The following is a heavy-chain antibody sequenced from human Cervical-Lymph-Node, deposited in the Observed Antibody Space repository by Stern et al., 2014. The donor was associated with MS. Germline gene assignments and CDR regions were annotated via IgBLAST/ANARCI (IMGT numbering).Heavy chain of an antibody. CDR3: ARDHRARYYYDSSDI. D-gene: IGHD3-22*01. J-gene: IGHJ3*02. CDR1: GFTFSSYG. CDR2: IWYDGSNK. Sequence: DQLVESGGGVVQPWRSLRLSCAASGFTFSSYGMHWVRQAPGKGLEGLAVIWYDGSNKYYADSVKGRFTISRDNSKNTLYLQMNSLRAEDTAVYYCARDHRARYYYDSSDIWGQGTMVTVSS. V-gene: IGHV3-33*01.